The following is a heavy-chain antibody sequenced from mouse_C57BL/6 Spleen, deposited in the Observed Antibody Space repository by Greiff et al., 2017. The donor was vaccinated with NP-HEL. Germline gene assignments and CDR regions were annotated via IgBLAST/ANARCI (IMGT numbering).Heavy chain of an antibody. Sequence: QVQLQQPGAELVKPGASVKLSCKASGYTFTSYWMQWVKQRPGQGLEWIGEIDPSDSYTNYNQKFKGKATLTVDTSSSTAYMQLSSLTSEDSAVYYRARRRYDYDDYFDYWGQGTTLTVSS. CDR3: ARRRYDYDDYFDY. V-gene: IGHV1-50*01. D-gene: IGHD2-4*01. CDR1: GYTFTSYW. J-gene: IGHJ2*01. CDR2: IDPSDSYT.